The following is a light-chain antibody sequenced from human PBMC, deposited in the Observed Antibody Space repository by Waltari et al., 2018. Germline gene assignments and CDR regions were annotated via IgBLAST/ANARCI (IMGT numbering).Light chain of an antibody. CDR3: QQYDNLRIT. J-gene: IGKJ3*01. V-gene: IGKV1-33*01. CDR1: QDISNY. Sequence: DIQMTQSPSSLSASVGDRVTITCQASQDISNYLNWYQQKPGKAPKLLIYDASNLETGVPSRFSGSGSGTDFTFTINSLQPEDIATYYCQQYDNLRITFGPGTKVDI. CDR2: DAS.